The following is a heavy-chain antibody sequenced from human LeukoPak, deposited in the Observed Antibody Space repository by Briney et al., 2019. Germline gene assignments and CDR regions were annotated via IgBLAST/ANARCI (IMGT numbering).Heavy chain of an antibody. Sequence: GGSLRLSCAASGFTFDDYAMHWVRQAPGKGLEWVSGINWKSDSVGYADSVKGRFTISRDNAKNFLYLQMHSLRVEDTALYYCAKDTSGWLSILPGYGAFDFWGQGTMVTVSS. J-gene: IGHJ3*01. CDR2: INWKSDSV. D-gene: IGHD3-9*01. CDR1: GFTFDDYA. V-gene: IGHV3-9*01. CDR3: AKDTSGWLSILPGYGAFDF.